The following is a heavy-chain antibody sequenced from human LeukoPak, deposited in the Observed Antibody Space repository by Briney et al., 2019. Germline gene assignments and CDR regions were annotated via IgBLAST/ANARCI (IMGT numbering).Heavy chain of an antibody. CDR2: ISSSSDLM. Sequence: GSLRLSCEASGFSLSISGMNWVRQAPGKGLEWVSYISSSSDLMSYVASVKGRFTVSRDNAKNPLFLQMNSLRDEDTAVYYCARVLRGLYNLGDWGQGTLVTVSS. J-gene: IGHJ4*02. CDR1: GFSLSISG. V-gene: IGHV3-48*02. CDR3: ARVLRGLYNLGD. D-gene: IGHD3-10*01.